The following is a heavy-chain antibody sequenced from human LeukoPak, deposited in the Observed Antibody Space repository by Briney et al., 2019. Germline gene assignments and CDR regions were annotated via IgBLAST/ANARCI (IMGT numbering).Heavy chain of an antibody. J-gene: IGHJ4*02. D-gene: IGHD6-25*01. Sequence: ASVKVSCTASGYTFTGYYMHWVRQAPGQGLEWMGWINPNSGGTNYAQKFQGRVTMTRDTSISTAYMELSRLRSDDTAVYYCASSRHANYYFDYWGQGTLVTVSS. CDR2: INPNSGGT. CDR1: GYTFTGYY. CDR3: ASSRHANYYFDY. V-gene: IGHV1-2*02.